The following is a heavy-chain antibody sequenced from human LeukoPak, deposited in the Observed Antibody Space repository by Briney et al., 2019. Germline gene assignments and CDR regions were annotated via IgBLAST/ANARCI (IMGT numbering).Heavy chain of an antibody. CDR2: IYYGVST. CDR1: GGSISSYY. Sequence: SETLSLTCTVSGGSISSYYWSWIRQPPGKGLEWIGYIYYGVSTNYNPSLKSRVTISLDTSKKQISLKVRSVTAADTAVYYCASGGPQGFGMDVWGQGTTVTVSS. J-gene: IGHJ6*02. CDR3: ASGGPQGFGMDV. V-gene: IGHV4-59*08.